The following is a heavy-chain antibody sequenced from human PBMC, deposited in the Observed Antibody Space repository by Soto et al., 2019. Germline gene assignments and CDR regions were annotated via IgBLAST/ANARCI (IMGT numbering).Heavy chain of an antibody. J-gene: IGHJ6*02. V-gene: IGHV1-69*13. CDR1: GGTFSSYA. Sequence: SVRVSCKASGGTFSSYAISWVRQAPGQGLEWMGGIIPIFGTANYAQKFQGRVTITADESTSTAYMELSSLRAEDTAVYYCANRPRYYEMAVGGQGTTVTVSS. CDR3: ANRPRYYEMAV. CDR2: IIPIFGTA.